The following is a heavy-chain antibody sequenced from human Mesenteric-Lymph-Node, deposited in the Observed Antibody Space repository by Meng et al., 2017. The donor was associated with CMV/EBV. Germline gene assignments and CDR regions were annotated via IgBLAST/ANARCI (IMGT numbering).Heavy chain of an antibody. CDR2: INPDGIST. CDR3: ARVYLSYFFDY. J-gene: IGHJ4*02. V-gene: IGHV3-74*03. D-gene: IGHD5/OR15-5a*01. Sequence: GESLKISCAASGFTFSSSWMHWVRQAPGKGLVWVSRINPDGISTTFAGSVKGRFTISRDNSKNTLYLQMNSLRAEDTALYFCARVYLSYFFDYWGQGTLVTVSS. CDR1: GFTFSSSW.